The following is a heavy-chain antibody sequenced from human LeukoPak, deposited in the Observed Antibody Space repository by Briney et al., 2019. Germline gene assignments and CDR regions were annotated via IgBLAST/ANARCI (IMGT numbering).Heavy chain of an antibody. D-gene: IGHD3-22*01. J-gene: IGHJ4*02. CDR2: IYYSGST. CDR3: ARGDYYDSSGYYLFDY. CDR1: GGSISSYY. Sequence: SETLSLTCTVSGGSISSYYWSWIRQPPGKGLEWIVYIYYSGSTNYNPSLKSRVTISVDTSKNQYSLKLSSVTAADTAVYYCARGDYYDSSGYYLFDYWGQGPLVTVSS. V-gene: IGHV4-59*01.